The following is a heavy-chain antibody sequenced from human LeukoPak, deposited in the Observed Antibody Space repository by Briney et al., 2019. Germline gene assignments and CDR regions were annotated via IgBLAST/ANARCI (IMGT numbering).Heavy chain of an antibody. CDR1: GFTVSSDY. V-gene: IGHV3-53*01. Sequence: GGSLRLSCAVSGFTVSSDYMTWVRQAPGKGLEWVSVIYSGGSIYYADSVKGRFTISRDISKNTVDLQLNSLRAEDTAVYYCASGKETSMAQGYWGQGTLVTVSS. J-gene: IGHJ4*02. D-gene: IGHD5-18*01. CDR3: ASGKETSMAQGY. CDR2: IYSGGSI.